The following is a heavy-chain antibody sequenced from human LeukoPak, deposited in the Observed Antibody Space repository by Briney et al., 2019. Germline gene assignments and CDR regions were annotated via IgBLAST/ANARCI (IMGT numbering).Heavy chain of an antibody. V-gene: IGHV3-23*01. CDR1: GFTFSNYA. CDR2: INNNGADT. D-gene: IGHD2-15*01. CDR3: AKDTAVVVTAPFDY. J-gene: IGHJ4*02. Sequence: GGSLRLSCAASGFTFSNYAMSWVRQAPGKGLKWVSTINNNGADTYYADSVKGRFTISRDNSYNTVSLQMNSLRDEDTGVYYCAKDTAVVVTAPFDYWGQGTLVTVSS.